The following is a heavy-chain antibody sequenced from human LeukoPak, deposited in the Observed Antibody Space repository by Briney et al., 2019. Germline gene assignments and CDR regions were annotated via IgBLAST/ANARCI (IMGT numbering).Heavy chain of an antibody. J-gene: IGHJ4*02. V-gene: IGHV3-53*01. CDR1: GFTFSSYS. Sequence: GGSLRLSCAASGFTFSSYSMNWVRQAPGKGLEWVSVIHSGGSTYYADSVKGRFTIFRDNSKNTLYLQMNSLRAEDTAVYYCARGLSSLDYWGQGTLVTVSS. CDR3: ARGLSSLDY. D-gene: IGHD6-19*01. CDR2: IHSGGST.